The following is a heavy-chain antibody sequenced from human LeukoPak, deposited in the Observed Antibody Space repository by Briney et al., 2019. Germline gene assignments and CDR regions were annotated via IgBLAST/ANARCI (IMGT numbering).Heavy chain of an antibody. CDR3: ARVKGPKRSAGDY. Sequence: GGSLRLSCAASGFTFSDYYMSWIHQAPGKGLEWVSYISSSSSYTNYADSVKGRFTISRDNAKNSLYLQMNSLRAEDTAVYYCARVKGPKRSAGDYWGQGTPVTVSS. J-gene: IGHJ4*02. CDR1: GFTFSDYY. V-gene: IGHV3-11*06. D-gene: IGHD6-19*01. CDR2: ISSSSSYT.